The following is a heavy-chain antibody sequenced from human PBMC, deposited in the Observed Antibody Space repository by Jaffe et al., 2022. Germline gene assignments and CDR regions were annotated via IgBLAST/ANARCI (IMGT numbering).Heavy chain of an antibody. V-gene: IGHV3-30*02. Sequence: QGHLVESGGGVVQPGGSLRLSCGASGFTFSRYGMHWVRQAPGKGLEWVAFIRYDGSNKYYADSVKGRFTISRDNSKKTLYLQMNSLRAEDTAVYYCAKDLQWFGEYYFDYWGQGTLVTVSS. CDR2: IRYDGSNK. CDR1: GFTFSRYG. D-gene: IGHD3-10*01. J-gene: IGHJ4*02. CDR3: AKDLQWFGEYYFDY.